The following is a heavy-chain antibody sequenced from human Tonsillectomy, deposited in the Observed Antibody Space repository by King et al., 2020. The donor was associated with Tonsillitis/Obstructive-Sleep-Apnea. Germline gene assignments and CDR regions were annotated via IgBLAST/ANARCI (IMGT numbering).Heavy chain of an antibody. CDR1: GYIFTNYW. D-gene: IGHD6-13*01. CDR3: ARVLIAAPGTPTWFDP. CDR2: IDPSDSFT. Sequence: VQLVESGAEVKKPGESLKISCTGSGYIFTNYWINWVRQMPGKGLEWMGMIDPSDSFTNYSPSFRGHVTISADKSISTAYLQWSSLKASDTAMYFCARVLIAAPGTPTWFDPWGQGTLVTVSS. J-gene: IGHJ5*02. V-gene: IGHV5-10-1*01.